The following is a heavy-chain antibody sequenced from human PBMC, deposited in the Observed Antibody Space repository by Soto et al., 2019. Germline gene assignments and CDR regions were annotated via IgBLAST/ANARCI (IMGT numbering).Heavy chain of an antibody. D-gene: IGHD3-9*01. Sequence: GGSLRLSCAASGFTFSSYAMSWVRQAPGKGLEWVSAISGSGGSTYYADSVKGRFTISRDNSKNTLYLQMNSLRAEDTAVYYCAKLRYYDILTGYYLEVYFDYWGQGTLVTVSS. CDR2: ISGSGGST. CDR3: AKLRYYDILTGYYLEVYFDY. CDR1: GFTFSSYA. V-gene: IGHV3-23*01. J-gene: IGHJ4*02.